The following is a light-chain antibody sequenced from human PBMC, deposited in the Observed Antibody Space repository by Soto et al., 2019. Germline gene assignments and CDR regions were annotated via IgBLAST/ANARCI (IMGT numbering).Light chain of an antibody. CDR2: NNN. Sequence: QSVLTQPPSASGTPGQRVTISCSGSSSNIGDNYVFWYQQFPGAAPKPLIFNNNQRPSGVPDRFSGAKSGTSASLSISGLRSEDEADYHCAAWDDSLSGWVFGGGTKLTV. CDR3: AAWDDSLSGWV. CDR1: SSNIGDNY. J-gene: IGLJ3*02. V-gene: IGLV1-47*02.